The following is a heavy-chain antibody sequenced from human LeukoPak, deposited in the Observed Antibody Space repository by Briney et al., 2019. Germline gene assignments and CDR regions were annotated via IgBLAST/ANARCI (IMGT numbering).Heavy chain of an antibody. CDR2: INHSGST. J-gene: IGHJ6*02. V-gene: IGHV4-34*01. CDR3: ARRSLYGSGSYGYGMDV. D-gene: IGHD3-10*01. Sequence: TSETLSLTCIVSGGSISSYFWSWIRQPARKGLEWIGEINHSGSTNYNPSLKSRVTISVDTSKNQFSLKLSSVTAADTAVYYCARRSLYGSGSYGYGMDVWGQGTTVTVSS. CDR1: GGSISSYF.